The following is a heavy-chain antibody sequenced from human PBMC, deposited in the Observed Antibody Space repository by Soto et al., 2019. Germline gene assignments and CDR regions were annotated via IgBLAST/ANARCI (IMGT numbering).Heavy chain of an antibody. CDR1: GFTFSSYA. CDR2: ISYDGSNK. D-gene: IGHD6-13*01. Sequence: GGSLRLSCAASGFTFSSYAMHWVRQAPGKGLEWVAVISYDGSNKYYADSVKGRFTISRDNSKNTLYLQMNSLRAEDTAVYYCARESGIAAAGTWKVYYGMDVWGQGTTVTVSS. J-gene: IGHJ6*02. CDR3: ARESGIAAAGTWKVYYGMDV. V-gene: IGHV3-30-3*01.